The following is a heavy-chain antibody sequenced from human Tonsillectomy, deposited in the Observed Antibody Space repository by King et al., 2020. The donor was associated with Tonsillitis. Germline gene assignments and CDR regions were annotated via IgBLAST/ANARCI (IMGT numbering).Heavy chain of an antibody. Sequence: QLQESGPGLVKPSETLSLTCTVSGGSFRSNYWTWIRQPPGKGLEWIGYIYYTGSSHYNPSLKSRVTMSVDTSKNQLSLKVSSVTAADTAVYYCASGPGNTYGRFGDFWGQGALVTVSS. CDR3: ASGPGNTYGRFGDF. D-gene: IGHD5-18*01. J-gene: IGHJ4*02. V-gene: IGHV4-59*01. CDR1: GGSFRSNY. CDR2: IYYTGSS.